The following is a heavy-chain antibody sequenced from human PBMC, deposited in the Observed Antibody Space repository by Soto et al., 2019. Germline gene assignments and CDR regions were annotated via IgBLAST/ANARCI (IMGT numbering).Heavy chain of an antibody. Sequence: QVQLVESGGGVVQPGTSLRLSCVGSGFTFRSFVIHWVRQAPGRGLEWVALTSYDGTNKYFGDSVKGRFTISRDNSRNKGDLQMASLRLEDTALYFCARWGTTGGLDVWCQGTLVSVSS. CDR2: TSYDGTNK. V-gene: IGHV3-30*19. CDR3: ARWGTTGGLDV. CDR1: GFTFRSFV. D-gene: IGHD3-16*01. J-gene: IGHJ4*02.